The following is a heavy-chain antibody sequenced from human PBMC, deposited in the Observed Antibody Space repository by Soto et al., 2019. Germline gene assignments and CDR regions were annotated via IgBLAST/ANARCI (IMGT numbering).Heavy chain of an antibody. V-gene: IGHV3-23*01. CDR3: ARVRDIVVVPAFMDV. Sequence: GGSLRLSCAASGFTFSSYAMSWVRQAPGKGLEWISAVSGSGGSTYHADPVKGRFTISRDNAKNSLYLQMNSLRAEDTALYYCARVRDIVVVPAFMDVWGQGTTVTVSS. J-gene: IGHJ6*02. CDR2: VSGSGGST. D-gene: IGHD2-2*01. CDR1: GFTFSSYA.